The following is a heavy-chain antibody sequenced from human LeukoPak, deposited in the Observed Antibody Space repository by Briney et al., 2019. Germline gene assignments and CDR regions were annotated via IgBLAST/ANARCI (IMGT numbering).Heavy chain of an antibody. Sequence: PSETLSLTCTVSGGSFSSGCYYWGWIRQPPGKGLEWIGSIYYSGSTYYNPSLKSRVTISVDTSKNQFSLKLSSVTAADTAVYYCASQPTYYDIWHWGQGTLVTVSS. CDR2: IYYSGST. V-gene: IGHV4-39*07. J-gene: IGHJ1*01. CDR3: ASQPTYYDIWH. CDR1: GGSFSSGCYY. D-gene: IGHD3-9*01.